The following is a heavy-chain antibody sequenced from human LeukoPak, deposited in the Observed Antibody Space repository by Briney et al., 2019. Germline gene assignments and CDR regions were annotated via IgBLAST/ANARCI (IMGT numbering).Heavy chain of an antibody. CDR3: AKGEVLGGSYYFGS. Sequence: QPGGSLRLSCAASGFTFSSYGMHWVRQAPGKGLEWVAATWYDGSNQYYPDSVKGRFTISRDDSKNTLYLQMNSLRAEDTAVYYCAKGEVLGGSYYFGSWGQGTLVTVSS. V-gene: IGHV3-33*06. J-gene: IGHJ4*02. CDR2: TWYDGSNQ. D-gene: IGHD1-26*01. CDR1: GFTFSSYG.